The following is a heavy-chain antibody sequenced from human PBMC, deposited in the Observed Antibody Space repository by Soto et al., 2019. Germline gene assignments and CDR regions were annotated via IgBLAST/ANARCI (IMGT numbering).Heavy chain of an antibody. CDR3: ARDRGMVAYFCAMDV. J-gene: IGHJ6*02. CDR1: GFLFSGYG. V-gene: IGHV3-33*05. D-gene: IGHD2-8*01. CDR2: ISYDETNK. Sequence: QLVESGGGVVQPGRSLRLSCSASGFLFSGYGMHWVRQAPGKGLEWVAVISYDETNKYYADSVKGRFTISRDNSKNTVFLQASSLRDYYTGVYYGARDRGMVAYFCAMDVWGQGTTVTVSS.